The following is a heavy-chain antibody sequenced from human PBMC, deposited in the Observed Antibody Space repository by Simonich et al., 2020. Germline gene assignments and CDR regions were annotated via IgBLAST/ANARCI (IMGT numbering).Heavy chain of an antibody. J-gene: IGHJ3*02. D-gene: IGHD2-2*01. CDR2: ITPNHGGT. CDR3: ARDPVVPAAIRNAFDI. CDR1: GYTFTGYY. V-gene: IGHV1-2*02. Sequence: QVQLVQSGAEVKKPGASVKVSCTASGYTFTGYYMNWVRQAPGQGLDGKGGITPNHGGTNEAQKFQGRVTMTRDTSISTAYMELSRLRSDDTAVYYCARDPVVPAAIRNAFDIWGQGTMVTVSS.